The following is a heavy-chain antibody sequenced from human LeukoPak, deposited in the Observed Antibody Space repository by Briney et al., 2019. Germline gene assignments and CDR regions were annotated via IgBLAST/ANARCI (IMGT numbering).Heavy chain of an antibody. Sequence: ASVKVSCKASGYTFTGYYMYWVRQAPGQGLEWMGWINPNSGGTNYAQKFQGRVTMTRDTSISTAYMELSRLRSDDTAVYYCARERVVVYYFDYWGQGTLVTVSS. CDR1: GYTFTGYY. CDR2: INPNSGGT. V-gene: IGHV1-2*02. J-gene: IGHJ4*02. D-gene: IGHD3-3*01. CDR3: ARERVVVYYFDY.